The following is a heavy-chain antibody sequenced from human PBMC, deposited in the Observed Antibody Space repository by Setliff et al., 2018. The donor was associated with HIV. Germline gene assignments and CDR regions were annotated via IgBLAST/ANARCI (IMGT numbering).Heavy chain of an antibody. Sequence: ASVKVSCKASGGTFSSYAINWVRQAPGQGLEWMGGIITIFGKGNYAQKFQGRVTMTRDTSISTVYLELSRLRSDDTAVYYCVRDRTQQNWGSRGYYYMDVWGKGSTVTVSS. CDR3: VRDRTQQNWGSRGYYYMDV. V-gene: IGHV1-69*05. J-gene: IGHJ6*03. CDR1: GGTFSSYA. CDR2: IITIFGKG. D-gene: IGHD7-27*01.